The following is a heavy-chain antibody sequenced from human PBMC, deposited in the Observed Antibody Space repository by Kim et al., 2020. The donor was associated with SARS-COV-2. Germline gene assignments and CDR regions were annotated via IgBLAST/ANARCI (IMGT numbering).Heavy chain of an antibody. CDR1: GGSISSYY. V-gene: IGHV4-59*01. J-gene: IGHJ4*02. D-gene: IGHD1-26*01. CDR3: ARVGGSYRIDY. Sequence: SETLSLTCTVSGGSISSYYWSWIRQPPGKGLEWIGYIYYSGSTNYNPSLKSRVTISVDTSKNQFSLKLSSVTAADTAVYYCARVGGSYRIDYWGQGTLVTVSS. CDR2: IYYSGST.